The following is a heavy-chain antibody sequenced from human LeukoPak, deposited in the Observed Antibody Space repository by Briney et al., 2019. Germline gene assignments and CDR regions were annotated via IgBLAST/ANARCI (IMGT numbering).Heavy chain of an antibody. CDR1: GFIFSSYW. Sequence: PGGSLRLSCAASGFIFSSYWMHWVRQAPGKGLVWVSRINRDGSSTSQADSVKGRFTISRDNAKNTLYLQMNTLRAEDTAVYYCARDREGGMDVWGQGTTVTVSS. CDR3: ARDREGGMDV. J-gene: IGHJ6*02. CDR2: INRDGSST. V-gene: IGHV3-74*01.